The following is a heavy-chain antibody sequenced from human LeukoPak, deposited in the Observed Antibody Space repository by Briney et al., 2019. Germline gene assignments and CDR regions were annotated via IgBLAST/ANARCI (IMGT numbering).Heavy chain of an antibody. CDR2: INWNSGSI. V-gene: IGHV3-9*01. D-gene: IGHD1-14*01. Sequence: GGSLRLSCATSGFTFDDYAMHWVRQAPGKGLDGVSGINWNSGSIGYADSVKGRFTISRDNAKNSLYLQMNSLRAEDTALYYCAKGVTRPTYYYYYMDVWGKGTTVTVSS. J-gene: IGHJ6*03. CDR3: AKGVTRPTYYYYYMDV. CDR1: GFTFDDYA.